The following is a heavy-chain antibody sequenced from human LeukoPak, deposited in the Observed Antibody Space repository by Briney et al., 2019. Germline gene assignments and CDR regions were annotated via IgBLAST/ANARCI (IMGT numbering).Heavy chain of an antibody. Sequence: GESLRLSCAASGFIFNEYFMGWVRQAPGKGPEWISYISTSGDVTYYSDSVRGRFTISRDNARNSLFLQLNRLEAEDTAVYYCARGITMANWGQGTLVTVSS. CDR1: GFIFNEYF. CDR3: ARGITMAN. D-gene: IGHD3-10*01. J-gene: IGHJ4*02. CDR2: ISTSGDVT. V-gene: IGHV3-11*01.